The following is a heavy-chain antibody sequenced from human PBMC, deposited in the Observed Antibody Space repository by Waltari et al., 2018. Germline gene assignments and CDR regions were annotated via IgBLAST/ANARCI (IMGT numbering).Heavy chain of an antibody. D-gene: IGHD4-17*01. Sequence: QVQLQESGPGLVKPSETLSLTCAVSGYSISSGYYWGWIRQPPGKGLAWIGSIYHSGSTYYNPSLKSRVTISVDTSKNQFSLKLSSVTAADTAVYYCARDLFPQYDYGDAGWYFDLWGRGTLVTVSS. CDR3: ARDLFPQYDYGDAGWYFDL. J-gene: IGHJ2*01. CDR1: GYSISSGYY. V-gene: IGHV4-38-2*02. CDR2: IYHSGST.